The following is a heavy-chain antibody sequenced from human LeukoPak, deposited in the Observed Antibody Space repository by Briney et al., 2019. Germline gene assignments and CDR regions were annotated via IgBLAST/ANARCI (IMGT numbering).Heavy chain of an antibody. D-gene: IGHD6-19*01. Sequence: GGSLRLSCAASGFTFSSYAMHWVRQAPGKGLEWVAVISYDGSNKYYADSVKGRFTISRDNAKNSLYLQMNSLRAEDTAVYYCARDPLAVDDAFDIWGQGTMVTVSS. CDR3: ARDPLAVDDAFDI. CDR1: GFTFSSYA. J-gene: IGHJ3*02. V-gene: IGHV3-30*04. CDR2: ISYDGSNK.